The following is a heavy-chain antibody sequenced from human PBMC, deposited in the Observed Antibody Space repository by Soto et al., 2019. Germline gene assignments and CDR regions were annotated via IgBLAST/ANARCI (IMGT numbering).Heavy chain of an antibody. D-gene: IGHD2-15*01. Sequence: KLLQSGGGFVQPGGSLGLSCAASGFDSTEYALSWVRQAPGKGLEWVSGISGTGATSYYADSVEGRVSSSRDKSRNSLTLLMNSLRADDTAIYFCVSDTVTPWRVYGLEIWGQGTTVTVS. J-gene: IGHJ6*02. V-gene: IGHV3-23*01. CDR3: VSDTVTPWRVYGLEI. CDR2: ISGTGATS. CDR1: GFDSTEYA.